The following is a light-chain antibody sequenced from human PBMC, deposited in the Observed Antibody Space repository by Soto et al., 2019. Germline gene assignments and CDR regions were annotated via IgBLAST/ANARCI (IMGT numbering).Light chain of an antibody. J-gene: IGKJ1*01. CDR2: WAS. V-gene: IGKV4-1*01. CDR1: QSVLYRSNNRNY. Sequence: DIVMTQSPDSLAVSLGERATINCKSSQSVLYRSNNRNYLAWSQQKPGQPPKLLIYWASTRESGVPDRFSGSGSGTDFTLTISSLQAEDVAVYYCQQYFSTPWTFGQGTKVEIK. CDR3: QQYFSTPWT.